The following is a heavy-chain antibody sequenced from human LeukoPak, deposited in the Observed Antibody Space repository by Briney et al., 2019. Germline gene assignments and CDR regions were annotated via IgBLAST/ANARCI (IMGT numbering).Heavy chain of an antibody. CDR2: ISGSGGST. CDR1: GFTFSSYA. CDR3: AKRWSPTSYYFDY. D-gene: IGHD2-15*01. J-gene: IGHJ4*02. Sequence: GGSLRLSCAASGFTFSSYAMHWVRQAPGKGLEWVSAISGSGGSTYYADSVKGRFTISRDNSKNTLYLQMNSLRAEDTAVYYCAKRWSPTSYYFDYWGQGTLVTVSS. V-gene: IGHV3-23*01.